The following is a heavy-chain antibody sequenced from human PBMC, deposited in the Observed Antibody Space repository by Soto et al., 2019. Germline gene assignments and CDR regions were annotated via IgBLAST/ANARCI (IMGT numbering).Heavy chain of an antibody. CDR2: IWYDGSNK. CDR1: GFTFSSYG. V-gene: IGHV3-33*01. CDR3: ARGLDIVVVVGWFDP. D-gene: IGHD2-15*01. J-gene: IGHJ5*02. Sequence: GGSLRLSCAASGFTFSSYGMHWVRQAPGKGLEWVAVIWYDGSNKYYADSVKGRFTISRDNSKNTLYLQMNSLRAEDTAVYYCARGLDIVVVVGWFDPWGQGTLVTVSS.